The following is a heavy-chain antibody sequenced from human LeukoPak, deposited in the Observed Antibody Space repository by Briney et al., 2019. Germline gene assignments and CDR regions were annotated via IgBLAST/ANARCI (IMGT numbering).Heavy chain of an antibody. Sequence: PSETLSLTRTVSGGSISGYYWNWIRQPPGKGLEYIGYIYYSGSTNYNPSLNSRVTMSVDTSKNQFSLRLTSVTAADTAVYHCARLGGRRETYGWLGPWGQGILVTVSS. V-gene: IGHV4-59*01. J-gene: IGHJ5*02. D-gene: IGHD3-16*01. CDR3: ARLGGRRETYGWLGP. CDR2: IYYSGST. CDR1: GGSISGYY.